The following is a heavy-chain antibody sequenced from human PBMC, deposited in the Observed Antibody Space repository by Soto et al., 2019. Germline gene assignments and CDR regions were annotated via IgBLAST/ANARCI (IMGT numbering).Heavy chain of an antibody. D-gene: IGHD3-3*01. CDR2: MNPKSGNT. CDR3: ARGLYYKSWSGWRWFDP. Sequence: QVQLVQSGAEVKKPGASVKVSCKASGYTFTSYDIHWVRQATGQGLEWMGWMNPKSGNTGYAQKFQGRVTMTRNTSISTANMELTSLISEDTAVYYCARGLYYKSWSGWRWFDPWGQGTLVTVSS. V-gene: IGHV1-8*01. CDR1: GYTFTSYD. J-gene: IGHJ5*02.